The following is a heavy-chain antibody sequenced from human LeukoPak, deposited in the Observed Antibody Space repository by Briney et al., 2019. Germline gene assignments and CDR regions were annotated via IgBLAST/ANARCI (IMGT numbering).Heavy chain of an antibody. J-gene: IGHJ5*02. CDR1: GGSISSYY. V-gene: IGHV4-4*07. CDR3: ARDIYGDVRNWFDP. D-gene: IGHD4-17*01. Sequence: KPSETLSLTCTVSGGSISSYYWSWIRQPAGKGLEWIGRIYTSGSTNYNPPLKSRVTMSVDTSKNQFSLKLSSVTAADTAVYYCARDIYGDVRNWFDPWGQGTLVTVSS. CDR2: IYTSGST.